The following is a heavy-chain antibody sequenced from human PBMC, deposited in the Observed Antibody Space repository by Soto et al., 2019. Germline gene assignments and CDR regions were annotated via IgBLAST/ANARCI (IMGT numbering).Heavy chain of an antibody. D-gene: IGHD1-26*01. V-gene: IGHV1-3*01. CDR2: INGGNGNT. J-gene: IGHJ4*02. Sequence: ASVKVSCKTSGYTFRNYALHWVRQAPGQRLEWMGWINGGNGNTRYSQRLEGRVTITRDTSASTAYMELSSLRYEDSAVYYCAKESGSYPSYYFEYWGQGTPVTVSS. CDR3: AKESGSYPSYYFEY. CDR1: GYTFRNYA.